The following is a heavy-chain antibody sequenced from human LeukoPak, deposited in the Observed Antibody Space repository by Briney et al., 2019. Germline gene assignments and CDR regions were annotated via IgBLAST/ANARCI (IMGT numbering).Heavy chain of an antibody. J-gene: IGHJ4*02. V-gene: IGHV3-74*01. CDR3: TRDLLVGATPGDY. D-gene: IGHD1-26*01. CDR2: IKTDGSST. CDR1: GFTFSNYW. Sequence: GGSLRLSCAASGFTFSNYWMHWVRQAPGKGLVWVSRIKTDGSSTSCADSVKGRFTISRDNAKNTLYLQLNSLRVEDTAIYYCTRDLLVGATPGDYWGQGTLVTVSS.